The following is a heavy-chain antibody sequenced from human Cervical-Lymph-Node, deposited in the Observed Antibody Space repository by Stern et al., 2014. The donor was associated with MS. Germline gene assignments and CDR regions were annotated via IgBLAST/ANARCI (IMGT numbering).Heavy chain of an antibody. Sequence: QITLKESGPALVKPTQTLTLTCSFSGFSLTTPGMCVSWIRQPPGKALEWLALIDWDDDKYFSTSLQTRLTISKDTSKDQVVITMTNMDPVDTATYYCARTSYDVSTGYSSYYFDHWGQGTLVTVSS. CDR2: IDWDDDK. CDR3: ARTSYDVSTGYSSYYFDH. V-gene: IGHV2-70*01. J-gene: IGHJ4*02. D-gene: IGHD3-9*01. CDR1: GFSLTTPGMC.